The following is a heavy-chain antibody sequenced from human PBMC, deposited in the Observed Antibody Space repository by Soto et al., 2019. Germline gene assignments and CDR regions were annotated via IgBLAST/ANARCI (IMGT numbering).Heavy chain of an antibody. D-gene: IGHD2-8*01. CDR1: GGSVSNSNYY. V-gene: IGHV4-39*01. CDR3: VSQRTSVLTQAYFDY. J-gene: IGHJ4*02. Sequence: ETLSLTCTVSGGSVSNSNYYWGWIRQSPGKGLEWIGSVYYRGRSYSKSSVKSRVTISVDTSKNQFSLNLNSVTASDTAVYYCVSQRTSVLTQAYFDYWGPGALVTVSS. CDR2: VYYRGRS.